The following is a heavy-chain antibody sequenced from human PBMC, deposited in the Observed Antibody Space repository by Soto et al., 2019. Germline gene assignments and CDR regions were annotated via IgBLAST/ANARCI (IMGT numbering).Heavy chain of an antibody. D-gene: IGHD3-9*01. CDR3: TTLYYDILTGYYARYYYYGMDV. CDR1: GFTFSNAW. Sequence: GGSLRLSCAASGFTFSNAWMNWVRQAPGKGLEWVGRIKSKTDGGTTDYAAPVKGRFTISRDDSKNTLYLQMNSLKTEDTAVYYCTTLYYDILTGYYARYYYYGMDVWGQGTTVTVSS. CDR2: IKSKTDGGTT. J-gene: IGHJ6*02. V-gene: IGHV3-15*07.